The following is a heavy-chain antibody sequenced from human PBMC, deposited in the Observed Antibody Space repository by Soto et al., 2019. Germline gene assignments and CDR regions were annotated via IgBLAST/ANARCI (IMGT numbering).Heavy chain of an antibody. Sequence: QLQLQESGPGLVKPSETLSLTCTVSGGSISSSSYYWGWIRQPPGKGLEWIGSIYYSGSTYYNPSLKSRVTIAVDTSKNRFSLKLSSVTAADTAVYYCARASRYCSGGSCYPDAFDIWGQGTMVTVSS. V-gene: IGHV4-39*01. CDR3: ARASRYCSGGSCYPDAFDI. CDR2: IYYSGST. CDR1: GGSISSSSYY. J-gene: IGHJ3*02. D-gene: IGHD2-15*01.